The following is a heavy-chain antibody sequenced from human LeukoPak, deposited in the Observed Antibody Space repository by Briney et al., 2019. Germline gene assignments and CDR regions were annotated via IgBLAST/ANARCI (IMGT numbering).Heavy chain of an antibody. D-gene: IGHD6-13*01. CDR3: ARDRGAAAGN. J-gene: IGHJ4*02. CDR2: IYRGGST. Sequence: GGSLRLSCATSGFNVSNNYMSWVRQAPGKGLEWVSVIYRGGSTYYADSVKGRFTMSRDNSKNTVYLQMDSLRAEDTAVYYCARDRGAAAGNWGQGTLVTVSS. CDR1: GFNVSNNY. V-gene: IGHV3-53*01.